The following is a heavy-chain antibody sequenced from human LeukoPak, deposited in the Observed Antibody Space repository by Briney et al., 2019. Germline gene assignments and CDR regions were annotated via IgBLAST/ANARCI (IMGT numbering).Heavy chain of an antibody. CDR3: AIRSYCSGGSCYPRGYYYYYMDV. D-gene: IGHD2-15*01. V-gene: IGHV1-46*03. CDR1: GYTFTGYY. CDR2: INPSGGST. Sequence: ASVKVSCKASGYTFTGYYMHWVRQAPGQRLEWMGIINPSGGSTSYAQKFQGRVTMTRDTSTSTVYMELSSLRSEDTAVYYCAIRSYCSGGSCYPRGYYYYYMDVWGKGTTVTVSS. J-gene: IGHJ6*03.